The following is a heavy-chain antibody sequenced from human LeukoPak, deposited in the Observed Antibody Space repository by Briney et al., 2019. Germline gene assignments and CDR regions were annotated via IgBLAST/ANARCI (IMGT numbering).Heavy chain of an antibody. V-gene: IGHV4-4*02. D-gene: IGHD5-24*01. Sequence: SETLSLTCAVSGGSISSNNWWSWVRQPPGEALEWIGEIYHIGSTNYNPSLKSRVTISVDKSRNQFSLKLYSVTAADTAVYYCARKRYGDYWGQGTLVTVSS. CDR2: IYHIGST. CDR3: ARKRYGDY. CDR1: GGSISSNNW. J-gene: IGHJ4*02.